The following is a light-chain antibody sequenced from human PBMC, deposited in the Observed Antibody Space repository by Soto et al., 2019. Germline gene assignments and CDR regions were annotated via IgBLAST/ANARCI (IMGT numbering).Light chain of an antibody. CDR3: QHLRT. Sequence: DIQMTQSPPSLSASVGDRVTITCRASQSISSWLAWYQQKPGKAPKFLIYDAFTLESGVPSRFSGSGFGTEFSLSISSLQPDDSGSYYCQHLRTFGQGTKVDI. V-gene: IGKV1-5*01. CDR1: QSISSW. J-gene: IGKJ1*01. CDR2: DAF.